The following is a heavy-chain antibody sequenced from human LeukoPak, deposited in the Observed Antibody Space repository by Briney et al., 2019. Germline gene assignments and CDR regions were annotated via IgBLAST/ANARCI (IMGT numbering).Heavy chain of an antibody. CDR3: AKAGWIQLWLSLFDY. CDR1: GFTFSSYA. D-gene: IGHD5-18*01. CDR2: ISGSGGST. J-gene: IGHJ4*02. Sequence: GGSLRLSCAASGFTFSSYAMSWARQAPGKGLEWVSAISGSGGSTYYADSVKGRFTISRDNSKNTLYLQMNSLRAEDTAVYYCAKAGWIQLWLSLFDYWGQGTLVTVSS. V-gene: IGHV3-23*01.